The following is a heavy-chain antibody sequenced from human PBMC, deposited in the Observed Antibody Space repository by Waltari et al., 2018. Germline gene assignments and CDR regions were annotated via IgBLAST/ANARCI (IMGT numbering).Heavy chain of an antibody. Sequence: QVQLQESGPGLVKPSQTLSLTCTVSGGSISSGSYYWSWIRQPAGKGLEWIGYIYTSGSTNYNPSLKSRVTISVDTSKNQFSLKLSSVTAADTAVYYCARAPPRSSLPYFQHWGQGTLVTVSS. CDR1: GGSISSGSYY. CDR2: IYTSGST. CDR3: ARAPPRSSLPYFQH. J-gene: IGHJ1*01. D-gene: IGHD3-16*02. V-gene: IGHV4-61*09.